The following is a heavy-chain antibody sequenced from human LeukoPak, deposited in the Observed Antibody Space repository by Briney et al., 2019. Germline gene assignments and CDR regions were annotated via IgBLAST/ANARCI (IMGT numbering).Heavy chain of an antibody. D-gene: IGHD3/OR15-3a*01. CDR2: IYTSGST. V-gene: IGHV4-4*07. J-gene: IGHJ4*02. CDR1: GGSISSYY. Sequence: SETLSLTCTVSGGSISSYYWSWIRQPAGKGLEWIGRIYTSGSTNYNPSLKSRVTMSVDTSKNQFSLKLSSVTAADTAVYYCARDRLRGRSSGAGDVWQWGQGTLVTVSS. CDR3: ARDRLRGRSSGAGDVWQ.